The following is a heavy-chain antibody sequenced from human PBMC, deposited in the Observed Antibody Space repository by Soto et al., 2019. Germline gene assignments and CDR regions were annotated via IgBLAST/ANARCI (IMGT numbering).Heavy chain of an antibody. CDR2: ISSNGAAT. J-gene: IGHJ4*02. CDR1: GFTFSGYE. CDR3: AREGTGGGDFPRRSFYY. V-gene: IGHV3-48*03. D-gene: IGHD2-21*02. Sequence: EVQLVESGGGLVQPGGSLRLSCAASGFTFSGYEMNWVRQAPGKGLEWVSYISSNGAATYHADSVKGRFAISRDNAKNNLDTKMDTLRAEDTPVYYCAREGTGGGDFPRRSFYYWGQGTLVTVSS.